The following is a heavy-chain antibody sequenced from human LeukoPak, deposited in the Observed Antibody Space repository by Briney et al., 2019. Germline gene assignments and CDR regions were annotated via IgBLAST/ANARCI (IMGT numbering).Heavy chain of an antibody. J-gene: IGHJ3*01. CDR2: IKQDGSEK. CDR3: ARGGASADPNDAFNV. CDR1: GFTFSSYW. D-gene: IGHD1-26*01. V-gene: IGHV3-7*01. Sequence: GGSLRLSCAASGFTFSSYWMSWVRQAPGKGLEWVANIKQDGSEKYYVDSVKGRFTISRDNPKNSLYLQINSLRAEDTAVYFCARGGASADPNDAFNVWGQGTMVTVSS.